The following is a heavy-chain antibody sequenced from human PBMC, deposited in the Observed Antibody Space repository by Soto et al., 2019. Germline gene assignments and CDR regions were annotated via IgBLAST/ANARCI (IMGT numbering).Heavy chain of an antibody. V-gene: IGHV1-8*01. Sequence: QVQLVQSGAEVKKPGASVKVSCKASGDPFSNYDIKWVRQATGQGLEWMGWMNPNSGNTGSARKFQGRVTMTRNTTISTAYMELSSRRSEDTAVYYCARGRNGMDVWGQGTTVSVSS. CDR2: MNPNSGNT. CDR1: GDPFSNYD. J-gene: IGHJ6*02. CDR3: ARGRNGMDV.